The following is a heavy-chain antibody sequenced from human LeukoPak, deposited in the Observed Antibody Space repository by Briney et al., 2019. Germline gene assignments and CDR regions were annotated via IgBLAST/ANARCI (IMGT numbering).Heavy chain of an antibody. D-gene: IGHD3-10*01. V-gene: IGHV3-33*06. J-gene: IGHJ6*03. Sequence: VGSLRLSCAASGFTFSSYGMHWVRQAPGKGLEWGAVIWYDGSNKYYADSVKGRFTISRDNSKNTLYLQMNSLRAEDTAVYYCAKDSALLWFGELLPPDYYMDVWGKGTTVTVSS. CDR3: AKDSALLWFGELLPPDYYMDV. CDR2: IWYDGSNK. CDR1: GFTFSSYG.